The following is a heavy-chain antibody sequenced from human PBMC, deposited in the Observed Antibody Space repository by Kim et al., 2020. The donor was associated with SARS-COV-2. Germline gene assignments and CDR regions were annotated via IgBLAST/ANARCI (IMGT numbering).Heavy chain of an antibody. J-gene: IGHJ3*02. D-gene: IGHD3-22*01. CDR1: GYTFTSYG. CDR2: ISAYNGNP. Sequence: ASVKVSCKASGYTFTSYGISWVRQAPGQGLEWMGWISAYNGNPNHAHKPHGRVTMTTDTSTSTAYMELRRLRPDDTAGYYCARGGSRVTMIVVVMADAFDIGGQGTMVTVSS. CDR3: ARGGSRVTMIVVVMADAFDI. V-gene: IGHV1-18*01.